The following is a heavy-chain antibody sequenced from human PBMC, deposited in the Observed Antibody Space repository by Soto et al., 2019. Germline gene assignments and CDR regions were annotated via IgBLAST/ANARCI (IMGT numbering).Heavy chain of an antibody. Sequence: SVKVSCKASGGTFSSYAISWVRQAPGQGLEWMGGIIPIFGTANYAQKFQGRVTITADESTSTAYMELSSLRSEDTAVYYCARDIYYYDSSGSPYYFDYWGQGTLVTVSS. CDR2: IIPIFGTA. D-gene: IGHD3-22*01. CDR3: ARDIYYYDSSGSPYYFDY. V-gene: IGHV1-69*13. CDR1: GGTFSSYA. J-gene: IGHJ4*02.